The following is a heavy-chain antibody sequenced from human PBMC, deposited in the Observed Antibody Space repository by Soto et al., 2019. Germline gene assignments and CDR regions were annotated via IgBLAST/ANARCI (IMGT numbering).Heavy chain of an antibody. CDR3: ARDREPVVVVAAADY. D-gene: IGHD2-15*01. CDR2: ISSSSSYI. CDR1: GFTFSSYS. J-gene: IGHJ4*02. Sequence: EVQLVESGGGPVKPGGSLRLSCAASGFTFSSYSMNWVRQAPGKGLEWVSSISSSSSYIYYADSVKGRFTISRDNAKNSLYLQMNSLRAEDTAVYYCARDREPVVVVAAADYWGQGTLVTVSS. V-gene: IGHV3-21*01.